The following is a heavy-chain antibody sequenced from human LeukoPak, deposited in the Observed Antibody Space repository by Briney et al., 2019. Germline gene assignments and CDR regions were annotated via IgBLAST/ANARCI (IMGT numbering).Heavy chain of an antibody. J-gene: IGHJ4*02. Sequence: ASVKVSCKASGYTFTGNYMHWLRQAPGQGLEWMGWIKPDSGGTNYARKFQGRVTLTRDTSISTAYMELSRLRSDDTAVYYCARDENWGPDFWGQGTRVTVSS. V-gene: IGHV1-2*02. CDR2: IKPDSGGT. CDR1: GYTFTGNY. CDR3: ARDENWGPDF. D-gene: IGHD7-27*01.